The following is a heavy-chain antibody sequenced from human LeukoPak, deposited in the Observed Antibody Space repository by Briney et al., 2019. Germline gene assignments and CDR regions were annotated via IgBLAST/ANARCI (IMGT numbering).Heavy chain of an antibody. CDR1: GGSFSGYY. D-gene: IGHD6-13*01. J-gene: IGHJ6*02. CDR3: ARFLGIAAAGPLRYYYYGMDV. CDR2: INHSGST. Sequence: SETLSLTCAVYGGSFSGYYWSWIRRPPGKGLEWIGEINHSGSTNYNPSLKSRVTISVDTPKNQFSLKLSSVTAADTAVYYCARFLGIAAAGPLRYYYYGMDVWGQGTTVTVSS. V-gene: IGHV4-34*01.